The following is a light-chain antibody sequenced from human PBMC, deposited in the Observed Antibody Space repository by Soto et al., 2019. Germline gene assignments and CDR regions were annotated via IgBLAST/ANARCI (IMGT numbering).Light chain of an antibody. CDR3: QQYNKWPYT. CDR2: GTS. J-gene: IGKJ2*01. CDR1: QSVGRN. V-gene: IGKV3-15*01. Sequence: EIVMTQSPVALSVSPGESAALSCRASQSVGRNFAWYQQRPGQAPRVLIYGTSTRATGVPARFSGSGSGTALTLTISSLQSEDFEVYSCQQYNKWPYTFGQGTRLEIK.